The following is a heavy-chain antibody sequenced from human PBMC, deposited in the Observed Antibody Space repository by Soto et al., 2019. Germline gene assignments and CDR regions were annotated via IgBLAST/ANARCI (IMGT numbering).Heavy chain of an antibody. Sequence: ASVKVSCKASGYTFTSYYMHWVRQAPGQGLEWMGIINPSGGSTSYAQKFQGRVTMTRDTSTSTVYMGLSSLRSEDTAVYYCARDPTRTSIGVAGMDVWGQGTTVTVSS. D-gene: IGHD2-21*01. V-gene: IGHV1-46*01. CDR3: ARDPTRTSIGVAGMDV. CDR1: GYTFTSYY. J-gene: IGHJ6*02. CDR2: INPSGGST.